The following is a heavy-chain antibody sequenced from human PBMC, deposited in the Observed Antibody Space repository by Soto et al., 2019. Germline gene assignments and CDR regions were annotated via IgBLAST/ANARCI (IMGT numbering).Heavy chain of an antibody. CDR1: GFTFSSYA. D-gene: IGHD3-10*01. CDR2: ISGSGGST. CDR3: AKASGDYANYFDY. V-gene: IGHV3-23*01. Sequence: GESLKISCAASGFTFSSYAMSWVRQAPGKGLEWVSAISGSGGSTYYADSVKGRFTISRDNSKNTLYLQMNSLRAEDTAVYYCAKASGDYANYFDYWGQGTLVTVSS. J-gene: IGHJ4*02.